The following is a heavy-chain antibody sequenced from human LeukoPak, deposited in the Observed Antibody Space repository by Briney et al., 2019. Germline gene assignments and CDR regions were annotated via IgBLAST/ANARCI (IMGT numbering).Heavy chain of an antibody. Sequence: PSETLSLTCAVYGGSFSGYYWSWIRQPPGKGLEWIGEINHSGSTNYNPSLKSRVTISVDTSKNQFSLKLSSVTAADTAVYYCARVPGSSGYYFDYWGQGTLVTVSS. V-gene: IGHV4-34*01. CDR3: ARVPGSSGYYFDY. CDR1: GGSFSGYY. J-gene: IGHJ4*02. CDR2: INHSGST. D-gene: IGHD3-22*01.